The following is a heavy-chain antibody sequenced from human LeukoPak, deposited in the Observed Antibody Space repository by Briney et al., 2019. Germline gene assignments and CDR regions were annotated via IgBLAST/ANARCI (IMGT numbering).Heavy chain of an antibody. CDR1: GFTVSGNS. CDR2: IYSGDST. D-gene: IGHD4-17*01. J-gene: IGHJ4*02. CDR3: ARYYGDYGGALKY. Sequence: PGGSLRLSCAASGFTVSGNSLSWVRQAPGKGLEWVSIIYSGDSTFYADSVKGRFSISRDSSKNALYLQMKSLRAEDTAVCYCARYYGDYGGALKYWGQGTLVTVSS. V-gene: IGHV3-53*01.